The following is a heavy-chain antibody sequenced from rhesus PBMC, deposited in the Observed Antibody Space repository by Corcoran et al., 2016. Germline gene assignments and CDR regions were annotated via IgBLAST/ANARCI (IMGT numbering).Heavy chain of an antibody. CDR1: GGSISSGYD. V-gene: IGHV4-76*01. Sequence: QVQLQESGPGVVKPSETLSLTCAVSGGSISSGYDGGWCRQSPGKGLEWIGYIYGSSGSTNTNPSLKNRVTISKDASKNQFSLKLSSVTAADTAVYYCAREGYYSFDYWGQGVLVTVSS. CDR2: IYGSSGST. D-gene: IGHD3-16*01. CDR3: AREGYYSFDY. J-gene: IGHJ4*01.